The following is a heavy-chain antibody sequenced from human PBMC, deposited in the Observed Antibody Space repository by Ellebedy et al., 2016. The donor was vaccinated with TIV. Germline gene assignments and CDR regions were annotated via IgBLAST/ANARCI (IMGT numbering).Heavy chain of an antibody. V-gene: IGHV4-31*03. J-gene: IGHJ4*02. CDR2: IYYSGST. D-gene: IGHD3-16*01. CDR3: ARRPGKHVGEHGLDY. CDR1: GGSISSGGYY. Sequence: SETLSLTXTVSGGSISSGGYYWSWIRQHPGKGLEWIGYIYYSGSTYYNPSLKSRVTISVDTSKNQFSLKLSSVTAADTAVYYCARRPGKHVGEHGLDYWGQGTLVTVSS.